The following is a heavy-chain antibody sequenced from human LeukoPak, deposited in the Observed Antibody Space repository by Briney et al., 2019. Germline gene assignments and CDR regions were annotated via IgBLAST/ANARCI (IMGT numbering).Heavy chain of an antibody. CDR2: ISYDGSNK. V-gene: IGHV3-30-3*01. J-gene: IGHJ6*02. CDR3: ARDGLEDSSGWYGIDRDYYYYYGMDV. CDR1: GFTFSSYA. D-gene: IGHD6-13*01. Sequence: GGSLRLSCAASGFTFSSYAMHWVRQAPGKGLEWVAVISYDGSNKYYADSAKGRFTISRDNSKNTLYLQMNSLRAEDTAVYYCARDGLEDSSGWYGIDRDYYYYYGMDVWGQGTTVTVSS.